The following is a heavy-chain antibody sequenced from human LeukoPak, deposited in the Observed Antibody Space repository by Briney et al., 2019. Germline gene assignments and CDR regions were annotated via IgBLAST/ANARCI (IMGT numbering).Heavy chain of an antibody. D-gene: IGHD6-13*01. CDR1: GYTFTSYG. J-gene: IGHJ4*02. V-gene: IGHV1-18*04. Sequence: ASVKVSCKASGYTFTSYGISWVRQAPGQGLEWMGWISAYNGNTNYAQKLQGRVTMTTDTSTSTAYMELRSLRSDDTAMYYCARSVRSGGWWVDYFDYWGQGTLVTVSS. CDR2: ISAYNGNT. CDR3: ARSVRSGGWWVDYFDY.